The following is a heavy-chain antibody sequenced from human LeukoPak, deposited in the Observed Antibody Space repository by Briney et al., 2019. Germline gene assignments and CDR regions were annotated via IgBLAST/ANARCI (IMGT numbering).Heavy chain of an antibody. CDR3: ARDQRNSGSYRSEY. D-gene: IGHD1-26*01. CDR2: ITGNNGNT. CDR1: GYTFSIYG. J-gene: IGHJ4*02. V-gene: IGHV1-18*01. Sequence: DSVKVSSKTSGYTFSIYGISWVRQAHEEGIEWMGSITGNNGNTNYAPSPQGRVTMTTDTSTNTDYMELTSLKSDDTAVYYCARDQRNSGSYRSEYWGQGALVTVSS.